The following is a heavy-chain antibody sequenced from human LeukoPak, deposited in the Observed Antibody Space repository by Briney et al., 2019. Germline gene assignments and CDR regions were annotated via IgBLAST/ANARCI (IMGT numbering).Heavy chain of an antibody. V-gene: IGHV5-51*01. CDR2: IDPGDSDI. J-gene: IGHJ3*02. CDR1: GYSFTSYW. D-gene: IGHD2-21*01. Sequence: GESLKISCKGSGYSFTSYWIGWVRQMSGKGLEWMGIIDPGDSDIRYSPSFQGQVTISADRSISTAYLQWSSLRPSDTAMYYCARIAVARAGGFDIWGQGTVVTVSS. CDR3: ARIAVARAGGFDI.